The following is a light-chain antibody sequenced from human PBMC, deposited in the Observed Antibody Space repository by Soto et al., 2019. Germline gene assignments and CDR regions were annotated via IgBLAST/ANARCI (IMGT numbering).Light chain of an antibody. V-gene: IGKV1-12*01. CDR2: GAS. CDR3: QQTNTFLPLT. Sequence: DVPMTQSPSSVSASVGDRVTITCRASQGISNWLAWYQQQPGKAPKLLIYGASSLQSGVPSRFSGGGSGTHVTLIISSLQPEDFATYYCQQTNTFLPLTFGGGTKVEI. CDR1: QGISNW. J-gene: IGKJ4*01.